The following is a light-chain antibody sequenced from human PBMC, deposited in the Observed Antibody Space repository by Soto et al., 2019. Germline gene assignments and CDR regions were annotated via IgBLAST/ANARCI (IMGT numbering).Light chain of an antibody. CDR2: GAS. V-gene: IGKV3-20*01. J-gene: IGKJ2*01. CDR3: HQYGTLPYA. CDR1: QRVSSNY. Sequence: IALTQSPGTLSLSPGERATLSCRASQRVSSNYVAWYQHKPGQAPRLLIHGASIRATGIPDRFSGSGSGTDFTLTISRLEPEDFVVYYCHQYGTLPYAFGQGTKLQIK.